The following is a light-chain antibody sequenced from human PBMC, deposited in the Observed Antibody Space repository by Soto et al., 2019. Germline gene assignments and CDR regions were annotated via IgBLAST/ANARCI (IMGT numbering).Light chain of an antibody. V-gene: IGKV3-20*01. CDR2: GAS. Sequence: EIVLQQSPGTLSLSPGERSTLSCRASQRVGSSYLAWYQHKPDQANRLLIYGASNRATGIPDRFSGSGSGTDFTLTISRLEPEEFAVYYCQKYDSSPRTVGKGNKVDIK. CDR1: QRVGSSY. J-gene: IGKJ1*01. CDR3: QKYDSSPRT.